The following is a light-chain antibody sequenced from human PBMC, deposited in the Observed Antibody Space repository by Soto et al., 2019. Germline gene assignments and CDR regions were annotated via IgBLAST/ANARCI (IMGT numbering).Light chain of an antibody. J-gene: IGKJ2*01. Sequence: EIVMTQSPATLSLSPGERAALSCRASQSINSELAWYQQKPGQPPRLLIYGASTRATGVPARFTGSESGSEFTITIRGLQSEDFEVYYCQQSNNWPLTFGQGTRLEI. CDR1: QSINSE. V-gene: IGKV3-15*01. CDR3: QQSNNWPLT. CDR2: GAS.